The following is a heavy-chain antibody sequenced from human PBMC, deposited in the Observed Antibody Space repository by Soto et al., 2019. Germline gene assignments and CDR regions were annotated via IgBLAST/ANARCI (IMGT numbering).Heavy chain of an antibody. CDR1: GGSFGGYD. Sequence: SETLCLTCAVYGGSFGGYDWTWIRQPPGTGLEWIGEINHSGSTNYNPSLKSRVTISVDTSKNQFSLKLTSVTAADTAVYYCARVAGVNGDYVNWFDPWGQGTLVTVSS. D-gene: IGHD4-17*01. J-gene: IGHJ5*02. CDR3: ARVAGVNGDYVNWFDP. CDR2: INHSGST. V-gene: IGHV4-34*01.